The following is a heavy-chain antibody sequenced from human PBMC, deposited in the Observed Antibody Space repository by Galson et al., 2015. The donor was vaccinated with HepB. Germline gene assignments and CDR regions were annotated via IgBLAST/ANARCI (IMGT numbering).Heavy chain of an antibody. CDR1: GLTFSSYA. CDR3: ARGPKGELPYHTLDY. CDR2: ISYDGGNK. V-gene: IGHV3-30-3*01. J-gene: IGHJ4*02. D-gene: IGHD1-26*01. Sequence: SLRLSCAASGLTFSSYAMHWVRQAPGKGLEWVAVISYDGGNKYYADSVKGRFTISRDNSKNTLYLQMNSLRAEDTAVYYCARGPKGELPYHTLDYWGQGTLVTVSS.